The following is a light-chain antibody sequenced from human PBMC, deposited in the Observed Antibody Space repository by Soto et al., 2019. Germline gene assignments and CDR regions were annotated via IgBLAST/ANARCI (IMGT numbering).Light chain of an antibody. CDR1: HSVNSH. V-gene: IGKV3-15*01. J-gene: IGKJ4*01. CDR3: QQYNNWPVT. Sequence: MMMTQSPATLSVSPGERVTLSCRTSHSVNSHVAWYQQKPGQAPRLLLYGASTRATGIPARFSGSGSGTEFTLTISGLQSEDFATYYCQQYNNWPVTFGGGTKVDIK. CDR2: GAS.